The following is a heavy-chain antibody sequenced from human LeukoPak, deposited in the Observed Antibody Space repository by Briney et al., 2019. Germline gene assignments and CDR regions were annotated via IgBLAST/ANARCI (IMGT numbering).Heavy chain of an antibody. J-gene: IGHJ4*02. CDR2: IIPILGIA. Sequence: GASVKVSCKASGGTFSSYAISWVRQAPGQGLEWMGRIIPILGIANYAQKFQGRVTITADKSTSTAYMELSSLRSEDTAVYYCARGPVDTAIVFDYWGQGTLVTVSS. CDR1: GGTFSSYA. CDR3: ARGPVDTAIVFDY. V-gene: IGHV1-69*04. D-gene: IGHD5-18*01.